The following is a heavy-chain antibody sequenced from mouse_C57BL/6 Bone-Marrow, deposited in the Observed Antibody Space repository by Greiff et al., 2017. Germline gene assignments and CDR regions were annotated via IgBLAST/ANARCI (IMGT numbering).Heavy chain of an antibody. CDR3: TRSLSYYGTNY. V-gene: IGHV14-2*01. CDR1: GFNIKDYY. J-gene: IGHJ2*01. Sequence: DVKLQESGAELVKPGASVKLSCTASGFNIKDYYIHWVKQRTEQGLEWIGRVDPADGETNYATKFQDKATITADTSSNTAYLQLSSLTSEDTAVYYCTRSLSYYGTNYWGQGTTLTVAS. CDR2: VDPADGET. D-gene: IGHD1-1*01.